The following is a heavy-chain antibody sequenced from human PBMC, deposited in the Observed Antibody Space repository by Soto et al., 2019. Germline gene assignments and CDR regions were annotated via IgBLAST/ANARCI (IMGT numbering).Heavy chain of an antibody. J-gene: IGHJ4*02. V-gene: IGHV4-59*02. CDR1: GVSVTGYY. CDR3: AREQYNWKL. Sequence: PSETLSLTCSVSGVSVTGYYWTWIRHSPGKGLEWIGYVYHTGNTYYNPSLKSRVTISLDTSKNQVSLRLRSVTAADTAVYYCAREQYNWKLWGQGTLVNVSS. D-gene: IGHD1-20*01. CDR2: VYHTGNT.